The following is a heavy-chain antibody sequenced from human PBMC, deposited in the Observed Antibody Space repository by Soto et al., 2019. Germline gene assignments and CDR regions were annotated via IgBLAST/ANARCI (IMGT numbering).Heavy chain of an antibody. V-gene: IGHV1-18*01. CDR2: ISAYNGNK. CDR1: GYTFTSYG. Sequence: QVQLVQSGAEVKKPGASVKVACKASGYTFTSYGIRWVRQAPGQGLEWMGGISAYNGNKNYAQKLQGRVTMTTDTSTSIAYMELRSLRSDDTAGYYCARIGVVLAANISPFDYWGQGTLVTVSS. CDR3: ARIGVVLAANISPFDY. J-gene: IGHJ4*03. D-gene: IGHD2-15*01.